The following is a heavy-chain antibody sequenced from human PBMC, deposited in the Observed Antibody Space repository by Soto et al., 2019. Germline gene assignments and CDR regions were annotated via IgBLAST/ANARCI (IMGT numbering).Heavy chain of an antibody. D-gene: IGHD2-2*01. CDR1: GFSFNDFG. CDR2: IWYGVNKT. J-gene: IGHJ4*02. V-gene: IGHV3-33*01. CDR3: ARENAPPYFDY. Sequence: QPGGSLRLSCAASGFSFNDFGIHWVRQAPGKGLEWVAVIWYGVNKTDYVDSVKGRFIISRDISKNMVYLQMNSLRDEDTAVYYCARENAPPYFDYWGQGALVTVSS.